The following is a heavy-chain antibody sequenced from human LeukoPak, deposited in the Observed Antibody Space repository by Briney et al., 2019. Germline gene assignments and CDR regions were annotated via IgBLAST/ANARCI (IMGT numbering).Heavy chain of an antibody. Sequence: PGGSLRLSCAASGFTFRNYWMGWVRQAPGKGLEWVANTKPDGTAEYYADSVRGRFTTSRDNANNFLYLQMNSLRGEDTAVYYSARDGGLHTNFDYWGQGTLVTVSS. CDR1: GFTFRNYW. D-gene: IGHD2-15*01. CDR3: ARDGGLHTNFDY. J-gene: IGHJ4*02. CDR2: TKPDGTAE. V-gene: IGHV3-7*01.